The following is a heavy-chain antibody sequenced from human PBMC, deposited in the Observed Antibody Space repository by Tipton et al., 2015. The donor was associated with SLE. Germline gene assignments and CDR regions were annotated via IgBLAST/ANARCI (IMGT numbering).Heavy chain of an antibody. CDR1: GGSISSGDYY. J-gene: IGHJ4*02. V-gene: IGHV4-61*08. CDR2: IYYSGST. CDR3: ARDQDDSSGSPGY. D-gene: IGHD3-22*01. Sequence: LRLSCTVSGGSISSGDYYWSWIRQPPGKGLEWIGYIYYSGSTNYNPSLKSRVTISVDTSKNQFSLKLSSVTAADTAVYYCARDQDDSSGSPGYWGQGTLVTVSS.